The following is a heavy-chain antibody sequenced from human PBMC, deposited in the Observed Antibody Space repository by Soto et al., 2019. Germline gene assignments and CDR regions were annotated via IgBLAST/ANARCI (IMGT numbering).Heavy chain of an antibody. V-gene: IGHV4-31*03. CDR2: IYYSGST. J-gene: IGHJ6*02. CDR1: GGSISSGDYY. D-gene: IGHD3-10*01. Sequence: QVQLQESGPGLVKPSQTLSLTCTVSGGSISSGDYYWRWIRQHPGQGLVWIGYIYYSGSTYYNPSLKSRVTMSVDTSKNQFSLKLSSVTAADTAVYYCAGDVPPGRGSPNFYYYGMDVWGQGATVTVSS. CDR3: AGDVPPGRGSPNFYYYGMDV.